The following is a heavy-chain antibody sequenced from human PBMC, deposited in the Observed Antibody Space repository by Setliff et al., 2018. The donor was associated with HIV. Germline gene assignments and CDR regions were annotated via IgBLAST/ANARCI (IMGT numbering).Heavy chain of an antibody. V-gene: IGHV1-69*06. CDR2: IILIIRSA. D-gene: IGHD6-13*01. CDR1: GVTFTTYS. Sequence: SVKVSCKTSGVTFTTYSITWVRQAPGQGLEWMGGIILIIRSAKYAQKFQGRVTITADKSTSTAYMELSNLRSEDTAVYYCAREVASYSSRFDAFDVWGQGTTVTVSS. CDR3: AREVASYSSRFDAFDV. J-gene: IGHJ3*01.